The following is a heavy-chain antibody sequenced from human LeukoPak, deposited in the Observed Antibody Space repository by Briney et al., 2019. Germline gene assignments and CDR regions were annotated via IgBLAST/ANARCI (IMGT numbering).Heavy chain of an antibody. D-gene: IGHD6-13*01. V-gene: IGHV1-69*01. CDR2: IIPIFGTA. CDR1: GGTFTTYA. J-gene: IGHJ3*02. Sequence: SVKVSCKASGGTFTTYAISWVRQAPGQGLEWMGGIIPIFGTANYAQKFQGRVTITADESTSTAYMELSSLRSEDTAVYYCARGRGYSNREAFDIWGQGTMVTVSS. CDR3: ARGRGYSNREAFDI.